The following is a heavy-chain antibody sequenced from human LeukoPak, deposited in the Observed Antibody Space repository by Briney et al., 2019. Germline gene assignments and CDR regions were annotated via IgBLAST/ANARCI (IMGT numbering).Heavy chain of an antibody. Sequence: PSETLSLTCTVSGGSISSYYWSWIRQPPGKGLEWIGYIYYSGSTNYNPSLKSRVTISVDTSKNQFSLKLSSVTAADTAVYYCARAGWDDFWSGYSYYFDYWGQRTLVTVSS. J-gene: IGHJ4*02. V-gene: IGHV4-59*01. CDR3: ARAGWDDFWSGYSYYFDY. CDR1: GGSISSYY. D-gene: IGHD3-3*01. CDR2: IYYSGST.